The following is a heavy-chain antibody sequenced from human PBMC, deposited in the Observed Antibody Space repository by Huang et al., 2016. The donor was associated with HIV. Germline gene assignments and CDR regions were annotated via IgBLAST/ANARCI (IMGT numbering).Heavy chain of an antibody. Sequence: QLLLQESGPGLVKPSEALALTCAVSGGSIRSSDYHWGWIRQPPGKGLEWIGSIYYTGSTRYSPSRKSRVTIAVDTSKNLFFLNLTSMTAADTAVYYCARHREGPVAYYSGWGSHLNYMDVWGRGRTVVVSS. CDR2: IYYTGST. J-gene: IGHJ6*03. V-gene: IGHV4-39*01. D-gene: IGHD3-10*01. CDR1: GGSIRSSDYH. CDR3: ARHREGPVAYYSGWGSHLNYMDV.